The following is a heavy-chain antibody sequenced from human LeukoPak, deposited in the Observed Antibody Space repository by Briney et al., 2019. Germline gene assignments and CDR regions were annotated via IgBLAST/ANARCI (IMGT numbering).Heavy chain of an antibody. V-gene: IGHV1-69*04. J-gene: IGHJ4*02. CDR3: ARDPNVDATPIDY. CDR1: GGTFSSYA. Sequence: GASVKVSCKASGGTFSSYAISWVRQAPGQGLEWIGRIIPIFPLTNYAQKFQGRVTITADKSTSTAYMEVRSLRSDDTAVYCCARDPNVDATPIDYWGQGTLLTVSS. CDR2: IIPIFPLT. D-gene: IGHD2-15*01.